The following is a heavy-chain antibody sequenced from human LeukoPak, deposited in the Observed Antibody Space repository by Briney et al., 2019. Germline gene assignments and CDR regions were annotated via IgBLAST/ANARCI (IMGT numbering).Heavy chain of an antibody. Sequence: GRSLRLSCAASGFTFSSFAMHWVRQAPGKGLEWVAVISYDGSKKYYAEFVKGRFTISRDNSKNTLYLQMNSLRPEDTAFYYCARGIAAAGTQGTIDYWGQGTLVTVSS. CDR1: GFTFSSFA. D-gene: IGHD6-13*01. CDR2: ISYDGSKK. CDR3: ARGIAAAGTQGTIDY. V-gene: IGHV3-30-3*01. J-gene: IGHJ4*02.